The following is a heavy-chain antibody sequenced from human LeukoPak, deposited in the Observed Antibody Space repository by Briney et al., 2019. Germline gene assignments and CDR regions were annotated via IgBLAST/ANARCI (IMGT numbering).Heavy chain of an antibody. CDR3: ALVPGRDFFDY. D-gene: IGHD3-10*01. V-gene: IGHV4-39*07. CDR1: GGSISSSSYY. CDR2: IYYSGST. J-gene: IGHJ4*02. Sequence: SETLSLTCTVSGGSISSSSYYWGWIRQPPGKGLEWIGSIYYSGSTYYNPSLKSRVTISVDTSKNQFSLKLSSETAADTAVYYCALVPGRDFFDYWGQGTLVTVSS.